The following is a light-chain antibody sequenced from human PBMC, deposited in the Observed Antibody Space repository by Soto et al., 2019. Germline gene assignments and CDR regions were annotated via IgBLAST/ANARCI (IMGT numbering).Light chain of an antibody. V-gene: IGLV1-51*01. Sequence: QSVLTQPPAVSGAPGQRVTISCSGSSSNIGGNYVSWYQVVPRTAPKLLIYDNHKRHSGVPDRFSGSKSGTSATLGIADLHAGDEAHYYCGTWDINLDTVVFGGGTKLTVL. J-gene: IGLJ2*01. CDR3: GTWDINLDTVV. CDR2: DNH. CDR1: SSNIGGNY.